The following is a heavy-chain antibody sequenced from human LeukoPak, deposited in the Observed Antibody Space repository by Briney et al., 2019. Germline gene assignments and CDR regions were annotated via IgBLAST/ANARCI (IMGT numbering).Heavy chain of an antibody. CDR3: ARWRINCSGGSCYSYFDC. D-gene: IGHD2-15*01. J-gene: IGHJ4*02. V-gene: IGHV1-18*01. Sequence: ASVKVSCKASGYTFTSYDISWVRQAPGQGLEWMGWISAYNGNTNYAQKLQGRVTMTTDTSTSTAYMELRSLRSDDTAVYYCARWRINCSGGSCYSYFDCWGQGTLVTVSS. CDR1: GYTFTSYD. CDR2: ISAYNGNT.